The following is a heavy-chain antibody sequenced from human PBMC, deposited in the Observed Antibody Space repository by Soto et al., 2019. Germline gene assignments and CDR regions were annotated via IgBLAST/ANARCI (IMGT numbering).Heavy chain of an antibody. Sequence: QVQLVESGGGVVQPGRSLRLSCAASGFTFRNFGMHWVRQAPGKGLAWVAVISYDGTNKYYADSVKGRFTISRDNSKNTLYLQINSLRAEDTAVYYCAKAVPPFVVVTASDYWGQGTLVTVSS. V-gene: IGHV3-30*18. J-gene: IGHJ4*02. CDR3: AKAVPPFVVVTASDY. D-gene: IGHD2-21*02. CDR1: GFTFRNFG. CDR2: ISYDGTNK.